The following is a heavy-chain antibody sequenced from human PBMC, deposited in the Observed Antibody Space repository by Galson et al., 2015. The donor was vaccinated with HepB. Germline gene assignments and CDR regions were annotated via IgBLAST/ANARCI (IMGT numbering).Heavy chain of an antibody. Sequence: SLRLSCAASGCAFNTYAMNWVRQAPGKGPEWVSSISGDGGDTYYADSAKGRFTISRDNSRNTLYLQMNSLRVEDTALYYCAKQVCPRARCYMTFWGQGTLVTVSS. J-gene: IGHJ4*02. CDR2: ISGDGGDT. CDR3: AKQVCPRARCYMTF. V-gene: IGHV3-23*01. CDR1: GCAFNTYA. D-gene: IGHD2-2*01.